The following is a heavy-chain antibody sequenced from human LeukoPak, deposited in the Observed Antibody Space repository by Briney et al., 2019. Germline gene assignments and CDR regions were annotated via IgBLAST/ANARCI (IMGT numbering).Heavy chain of an antibody. Sequence: SETLSLTCTVSGGSISSYYWSWIRQPPGKGLEWIGYIYYSGSTNYNPSLKSRVTISVDTSKNQFSLKLSSVTAADTAVYYCARAPAGRDGWFDPWGQGTLVTVSS. CDR3: ARAPAGRDGWFDP. V-gene: IGHV4-59*01. J-gene: IGHJ5*02. D-gene: IGHD1-1*01. CDR1: GGSISSYY. CDR2: IYYSGST.